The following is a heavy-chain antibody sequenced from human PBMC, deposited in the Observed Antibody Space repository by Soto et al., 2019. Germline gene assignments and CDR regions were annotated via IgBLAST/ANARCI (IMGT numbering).Heavy chain of an antibody. CDR2: IWYDGSNK. V-gene: IGHV3-33*01. CDR1: GFTFSSYC. D-gene: IGHD6-19*01. CDR3: ARIPQIAVAGTRFGYFDL. Sequence: GSLRLSCAASGFTFSSYCMHWGRQAPGKGLGGVAVIWYDGSNKYYADSVKGRFTISRDNSKNTLYLQMNSLGAEDTAVYYCARIPQIAVAGTRFGYFDLWGRGTLVTVSS. J-gene: IGHJ2*01.